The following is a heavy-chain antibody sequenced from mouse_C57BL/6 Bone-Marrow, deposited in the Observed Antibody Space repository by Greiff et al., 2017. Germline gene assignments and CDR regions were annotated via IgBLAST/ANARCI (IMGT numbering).Heavy chain of an antibody. CDR2: ISPGGDYT. J-gene: IGHJ3*01. CDR3: TRDWVGWLLPFAY. V-gene: IGHV5-9-1*02. D-gene: IGHD2-3*01. CDR1: GFTFSSYA. Sequence: EVQLMESGDGLVKPGGSLKLSCAASGFTFSSYAMSWVRQTPEQRLEWVAYISPGGDYTYYADTVKGRFTISRDNARNTLYLQMSSLKSEDTAMYYCTRDWVGWLLPFAYWGQGTLVTVSA.